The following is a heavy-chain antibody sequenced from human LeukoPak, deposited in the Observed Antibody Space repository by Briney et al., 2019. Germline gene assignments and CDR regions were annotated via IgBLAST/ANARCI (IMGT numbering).Heavy chain of an antibody. CDR3: ARVYGSGSYYPHFDY. CDR1: GFTFTSYS. D-gene: IGHD3-10*01. J-gene: IGHJ4*02. CDR2: ISSSSSTI. V-gene: IGHV3-48*01. Sequence: GGSLRLSCAASGFTFTSYSMNWVRQAPGKGLEWVSYISSSSSTIYYADSVKGRFTIPRYNAKNSLYLQMNSLRAEDTALYYCARVYGSGSYYPHFDYWGQGTLVTVSS.